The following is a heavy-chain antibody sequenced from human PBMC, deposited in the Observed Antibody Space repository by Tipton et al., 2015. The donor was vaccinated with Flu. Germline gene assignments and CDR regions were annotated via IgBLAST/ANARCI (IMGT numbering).Heavy chain of an antibody. CDR2: IYHSGST. Sequence: LSCAVSGYSISSGYYWGWIRQPPGKGLEWIGSIYHSGSTYYNPSLKSRVTISVDTSKNQFSLKLSSVTAADTAVYYCARQERSGWFLDYWGQGTLVTVSS. J-gene: IGHJ4*02. CDR3: ARQERSGWFLDY. D-gene: IGHD6-19*01. CDR1: GYSISSGYY. V-gene: IGHV4-38-2*01.